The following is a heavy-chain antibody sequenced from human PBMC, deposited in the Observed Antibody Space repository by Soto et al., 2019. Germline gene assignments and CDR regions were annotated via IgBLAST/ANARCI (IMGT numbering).Heavy chain of an antibody. V-gene: IGHV3-66*01. Sequence: GGSLRLSCAASGFTVSSNYMSWVRQAPGKGLEWVSVIYSGGSTYYADSVKGRFTISRDNSKNTLYLQMNSLRAEDTAVYYCASYSSGFYLVFDYWGQGTLVTVSS. D-gene: IGHD6-19*01. CDR3: ASYSSGFYLVFDY. CDR2: IYSGGST. CDR1: GFTVSSNY. J-gene: IGHJ4*02.